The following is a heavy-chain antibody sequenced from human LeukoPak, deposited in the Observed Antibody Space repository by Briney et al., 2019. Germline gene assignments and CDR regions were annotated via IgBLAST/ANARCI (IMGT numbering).Heavy chain of an antibody. CDR2: ICDNGNT. D-gene: IGHD3-9*01. CDR1: GGSFSPAH. Sequence: PSETLSLTCTFSGGSFSPAHWSWIRQPPGKGLEWIGVICDNGNTDYNPSLKSRVTISVDTSKSQFSLKLSSVTAADTAVYYCARVHSYYDILTGYLPIKFDPWGQGTLVTVSS. CDR3: ARVHSYYDILTGYLPIKFDP. V-gene: IGHV4-59*01. J-gene: IGHJ5*02.